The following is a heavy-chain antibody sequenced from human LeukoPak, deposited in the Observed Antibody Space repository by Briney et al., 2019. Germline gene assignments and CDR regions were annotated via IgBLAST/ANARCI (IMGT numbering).Heavy chain of an antibody. Sequence: APVKVSCKVSGYTLTELSMHWVRQAPGKGLEWMGGFDPEDGETIYAQKFQGRVTMTEDTSTDTAYMELSSLRSEDTAVYYCATPWHCSSTSCYDYWGQGTLVTVSS. CDR1: GYTLTELS. J-gene: IGHJ4*02. V-gene: IGHV1-24*01. CDR3: ATPWHCSSTSCYDY. D-gene: IGHD2-2*01. CDR2: FDPEDGET.